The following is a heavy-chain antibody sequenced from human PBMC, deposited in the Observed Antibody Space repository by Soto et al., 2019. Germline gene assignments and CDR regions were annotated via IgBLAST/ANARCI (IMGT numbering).Heavy chain of an antibody. V-gene: IGHV3-33*01. J-gene: IGHJ4*02. CDR1: GFTFSSYG. CDR2: IWYDGSNK. D-gene: IGHD3-9*01. CDR3: ARDARRYDILTGYYKARSGDY. Sequence: PVGSLRLSCAASGFTFSSYGMHWVRQAPGKGLEWVAVIWYDGSNKYYADSVKGRFTISRDNSKNTLYLQMNSLRAEDTAVYYCARDARRYDILTGYYKARSGDYWGQGTLVTVSS.